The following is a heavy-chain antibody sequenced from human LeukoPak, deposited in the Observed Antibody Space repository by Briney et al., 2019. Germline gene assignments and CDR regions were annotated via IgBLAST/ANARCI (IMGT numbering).Heavy chain of an antibody. D-gene: IGHD3-10*01. J-gene: IGHJ3*01. Sequence: SETLSLTCTVSGDSVNDYYWNWIRQPPGKGLEWIGYIYYSGSTDYNPSPKSRVTMSVDTSKNQFSLKLNSVTAADTAVYYCARGGARGSSAFDVGGQGTMVIVSA. CDR3: ARGGARGSSAFDV. V-gene: IGHV4-59*02. CDR1: GDSVNDYY. CDR2: IYYSGST.